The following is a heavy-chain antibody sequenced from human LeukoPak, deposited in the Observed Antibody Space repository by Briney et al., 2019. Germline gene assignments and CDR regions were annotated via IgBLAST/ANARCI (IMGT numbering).Heavy chain of an antibody. J-gene: IGHJ3*02. CDR2: TWSTSTHI. V-gene: IGHV3-21*01. D-gene: IGHD3-22*01. CDR1: GFAFSSYS. CDR3: TRDDYYDVSVYSDDAFDI. Sequence: GSLTLSCAASGFAFSSYSMNWVRQAPGKGLEWVSSTWSTSTHIDYTDSVRGRFTISRDNAKNSLYLQRNSLRVEDTAVYYCTRDDYYDVSVYSDDAFDIWGQGTMVTVSS.